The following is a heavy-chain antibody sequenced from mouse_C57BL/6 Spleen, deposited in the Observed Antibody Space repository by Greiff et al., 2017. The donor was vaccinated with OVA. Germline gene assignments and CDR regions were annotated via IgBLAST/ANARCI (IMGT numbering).Heavy chain of an antibody. D-gene: IGHD1-1*01. J-gene: IGHJ2*01. V-gene: IGHV1-64*01. Sequence: VQLQQPGAELVKPGASVKLSCKASGYTFTSYWLHWVKQRPGQGLEWLGMIHPNSGSTNYNEKFKSKATLTVDKSSSTAYMQLSSLTSEDSAVYYCAYGSSYGYFDYWGQGTTLTVSS. CDR1: GYTFTSYW. CDR3: AYGSSYGYFDY. CDR2: IHPNSGST.